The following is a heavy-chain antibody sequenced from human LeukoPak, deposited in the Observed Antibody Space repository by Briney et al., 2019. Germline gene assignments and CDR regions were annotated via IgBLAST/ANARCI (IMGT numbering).Heavy chain of an antibody. Sequence: GGSLRLSCAASGFTFSSYAMISYDGSNKYYADSVKGRFTISRDNSKNTLYLQMNSLRAEDTAVYYCAKASAMIVVVSKHFDYWGQGTLVTVSS. CDR2: SYDGSNK. J-gene: IGHJ4*02. CDR3: AKASAMIVVVSKHFDY. CDR1: GFTFSSYA. D-gene: IGHD3-22*01. V-gene: IGHV3-30*01.